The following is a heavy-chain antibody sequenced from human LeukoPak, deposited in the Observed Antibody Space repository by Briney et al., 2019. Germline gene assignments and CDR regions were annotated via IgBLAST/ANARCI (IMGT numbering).Heavy chain of an antibody. CDR2: ISASGGVT. CDR1: GFAFNTHA. J-gene: IGHJ4*02. Sequence: GGSLRLSCAASGFAFNTHAMTWVRQAPGKGLEWVSHISASGGVTYYADSVERRFPISRDNSNNTLFLHMHSLRGEDTAIYFCARSQWDLTYYLGSWGQGTLVAVSS. V-gene: IGHV3-23*01. D-gene: IGHD1-26*01. CDR3: ARSQWDLTYYLGS.